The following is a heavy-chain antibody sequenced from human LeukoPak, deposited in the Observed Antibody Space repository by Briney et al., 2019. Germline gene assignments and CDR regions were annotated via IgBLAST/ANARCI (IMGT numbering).Heavy chain of an antibody. V-gene: IGHV3-30*18. Sequence: GGSLRLSCAASGFTFSSYGMHWVRQAPGKGLEWVAGISYDGGNKYYADSVKGRFTISRDNSKNTLYLQMNSLRAEDTAVYYCAKDSSAAAADYYFDYWGQGTLVTVSS. D-gene: IGHD6-13*01. CDR3: AKDSSAAAADYYFDY. CDR1: GFTFSSYG. CDR2: ISYDGGNK. J-gene: IGHJ4*02.